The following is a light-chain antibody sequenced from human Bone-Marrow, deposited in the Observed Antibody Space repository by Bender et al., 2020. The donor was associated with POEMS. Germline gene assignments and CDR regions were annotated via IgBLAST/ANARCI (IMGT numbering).Light chain of an antibody. V-gene: IGLV3-1*01. J-gene: IGLJ2*01. CDR3: YCVADNTVV. CDR1: KLEDKY. CDR2: LDD. Sequence: SFELTQPSSVSVSPGQTVSITCSGDKLEDKYVCWYQHKAGQSPVLVMSLDDKRPSGIPERFSGSNSGNTATLTISGAQVEDEADYYCYCVADNTVVFGGGTKLTVL.